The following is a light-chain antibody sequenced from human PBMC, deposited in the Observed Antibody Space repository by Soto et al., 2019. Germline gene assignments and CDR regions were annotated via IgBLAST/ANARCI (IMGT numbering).Light chain of an antibody. J-gene: IGKJ2*01. Sequence: DIQMTQSPSSLSASVGDRVTITCRASQSISSYLNRYQQKPGKAPKHLIYAASSLQSEVHSRFIGSGSGTDFTLPISSLQPEDFATYYCQQSYSTPRTFGQGTKLEIK. CDR1: QSISSY. CDR2: AAS. CDR3: QQSYSTPRT. V-gene: IGKV1-39*01.